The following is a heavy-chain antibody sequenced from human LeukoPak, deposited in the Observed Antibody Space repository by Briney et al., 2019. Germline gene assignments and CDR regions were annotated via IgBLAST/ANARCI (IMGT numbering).Heavy chain of an antibody. CDR2: INPNSGGT. Sequence: GASVKVSCKASGYTFTGYYMHWVRQAPGQGLEWMGWINPNSGGTKYAQKFQGRVTMTRDTSISTAYMELIRLKSDDTAVYYCAKSERSGWYGDYWGQGTLVTVSS. V-gene: IGHV1-2*02. CDR3: AKSERSGWYGDY. CDR1: GYTFTGYY. J-gene: IGHJ4*02. D-gene: IGHD6-19*01.